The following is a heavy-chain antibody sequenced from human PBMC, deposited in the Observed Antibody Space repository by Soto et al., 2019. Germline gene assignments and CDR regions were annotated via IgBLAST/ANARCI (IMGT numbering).Heavy chain of an antibody. CDR3: AKDIKSTGWYVGLDL. CDR1: GFTFDDHA. D-gene: IGHD6-19*01. J-gene: IGHJ6*02. V-gene: IGHV3-9*01. CDR2: ISWNSGTI. Sequence: EVQLVESGGGLVQPGRSLRLSCAASGFTFDDHAMHWVRQGPGKGLEWVSGISWNSGTIVYADSVKGRFTISRDNTKNSLYLQMDSLRREDTALYYCAKDIKSTGWYVGLDLWGQGTTVTVSS.